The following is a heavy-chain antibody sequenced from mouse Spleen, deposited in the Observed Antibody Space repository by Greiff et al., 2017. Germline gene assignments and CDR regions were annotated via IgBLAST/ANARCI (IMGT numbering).Heavy chain of an antibody. CDR2: IDPETGGT. D-gene: IGHD2-2*01. Sequence: QVQLQQSGAELVRPGASVTLSCKASGYTFTDYEMHWVKQTPVHGLEWIGAIDPETGGTAYNQKFKGKAILTADKSSSTAYMELRSLTSEDSAVYYCTRDYGYDDGTGFAYWGQGTLVTVSA. CDR3: TRDYGYDDGTGFAY. V-gene: IGHV1-15*01. J-gene: IGHJ3*01. CDR1: GYTFTDYE.